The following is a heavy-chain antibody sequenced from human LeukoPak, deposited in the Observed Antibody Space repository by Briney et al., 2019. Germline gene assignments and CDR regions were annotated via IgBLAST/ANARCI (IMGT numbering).Heavy chain of an antibody. V-gene: IGHV5-51*01. CDR1: GYDFTNYW. J-gene: IGHJ4*02. Sequence: GESLKISCQGSGYDFTNYWIGWVRRMPGKGLEWMAIIYPDDSDTKYNPSFQGQVTISSDKSISTAYLQWSSLKASDTAIYYCVRQADSSGWYYFDYWGPRTRVTVTS. CDR3: VRQADSSGWYYFDY. CDR2: IYPDDSDT. D-gene: IGHD6-19*01.